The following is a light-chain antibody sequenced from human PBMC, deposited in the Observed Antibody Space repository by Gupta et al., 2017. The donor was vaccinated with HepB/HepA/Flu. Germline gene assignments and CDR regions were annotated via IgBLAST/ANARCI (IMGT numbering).Light chain of an antibody. J-gene: IGKJ5*01. V-gene: IGKV1-39*01. Sequence: ASVGDRVTITCRASQSISSYLNWYQQKPGKAPKLLIYAASSLQSGVPSRFSGSGSGTDFTLTISSLQPEDFATYYCQQSDSTPITFGQGTLLEIK. CDR1: QSISSY. CDR2: AAS. CDR3: QQSDSTPIT.